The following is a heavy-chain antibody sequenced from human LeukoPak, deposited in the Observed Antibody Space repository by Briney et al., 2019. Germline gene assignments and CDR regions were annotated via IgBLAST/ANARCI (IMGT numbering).Heavy chain of an antibody. CDR1: GYTFTGYY. CDR3: ATDDGGYYYYMDV. J-gene: IGHJ6*03. CDR2: INPNSGGT. Sequence: GSVKVSCKVSGYTFTGYYMHWVRQAPGQGLEWMGWINPNSGGTNYAQKFQGRVTMTRDTSISTAYMELSRLRSDDTAVYYCATDDGGYYYYMDVWGKGTTVTVSS. V-gene: IGHV1-2*02. D-gene: IGHD3-10*01.